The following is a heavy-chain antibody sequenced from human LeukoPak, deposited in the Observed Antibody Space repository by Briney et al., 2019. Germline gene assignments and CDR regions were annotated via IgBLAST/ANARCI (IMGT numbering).Heavy chain of an antibody. Sequence: GRSLRLSCAASGFAFSTYAMHWVRQAPGKGLEWVAVISYDGSNKYYADSVKGRFTISRDNSKNTLYLQMNSLRAEDTAVYYCARDGGRIQLWLHTFDYWGQGTLVTVSS. V-gene: IGHV3-30-3*01. D-gene: IGHD5-18*01. CDR3: ARDGGRIQLWLHTFDY. CDR1: GFAFSTYA. J-gene: IGHJ4*02. CDR2: ISYDGSNK.